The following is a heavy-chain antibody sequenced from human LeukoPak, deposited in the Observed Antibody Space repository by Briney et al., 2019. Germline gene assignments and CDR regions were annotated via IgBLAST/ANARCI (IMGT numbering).Heavy chain of an antibody. CDR3: ARSIVVVVAASDY. D-gene: IGHD2-15*01. J-gene: IGHJ4*02. Sequence: ASVKVSCKASGYTFTGYYMHWVRQAPGQGLEWMGWINPNSGGTNYAQKFQGRVTMTRDTSISTAYMELSRVRSDDTAVYYCARSIVVVVAASDYWGQGTLVTVSS. CDR2: INPNSGGT. V-gene: IGHV1-2*02. CDR1: GYTFTGYY.